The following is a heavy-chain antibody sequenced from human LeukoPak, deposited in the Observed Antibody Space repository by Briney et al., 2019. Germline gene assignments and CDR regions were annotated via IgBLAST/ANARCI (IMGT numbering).Heavy chain of an antibody. Sequence: SETLSLTCTVSGGSISSYYWSWIRQPPGKGLEWIGYIYYSGSTNYNPSLKSRVTISVDTSKNQFSLKLSSVTAADTAVYYCARGRDDTPHGYWGQGTLVTVSS. CDR1: GGSISSYY. CDR3: ARGRDDTPHGY. D-gene: IGHD3-22*01. V-gene: IGHV4-59*01. J-gene: IGHJ4*02. CDR2: IYYSGST.